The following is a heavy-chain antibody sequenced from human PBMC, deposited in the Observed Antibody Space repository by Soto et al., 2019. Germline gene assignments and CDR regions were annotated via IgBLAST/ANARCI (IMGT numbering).Heavy chain of an antibody. D-gene: IGHD5-12*01. V-gene: IGHV4-31*02. CDR3: ARARLRAVYAFDI. CDR2: ISYSGST. J-gene: IGHJ3*02. Sequence: WTWIRQRPGKGLEWIGYISYSGSTYYSPSLKSRLSISLDTSKNQFSLRLSSVTAADTAMYYCARARLRAVYAFDIWGQGTMFTVSS.